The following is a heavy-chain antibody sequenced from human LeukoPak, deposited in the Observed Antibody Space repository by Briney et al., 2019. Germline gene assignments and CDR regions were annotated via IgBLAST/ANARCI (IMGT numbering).Heavy chain of an antibody. D-gene: IGHD5-12*01. V-gene: IGHV3-30*02. CDR3: AKDGHSHGFFVYYFDS. CDR2: SRYDGNLE. CDR1: GFTFSSYS. Sequence: HPGGSLRLSCAASGFTFSSYSMNWVRQAPGRGLEWVSFSRYDGNLEFYADSVKGRFTMSRDNYRSTLYLQMNTLRPEDTAVYYCAKDGHSHGFFVYYFDSWGRGTRVTVSS. J-gene: IGHJ4*02.